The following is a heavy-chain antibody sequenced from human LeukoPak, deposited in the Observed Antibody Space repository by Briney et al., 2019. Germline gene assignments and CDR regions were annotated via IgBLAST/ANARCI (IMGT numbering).Heavy chain of an antibody. CDR2: IIPIFGIA. V-gene: IGHV1-69*04. Sequence: GASVKLSCKASGVTFSSYAISWVRQAPGQGLEWMGRIIPIFGIANYAQKFQGRVTITADKSTSTAYMELSSLRSEDTAVYCCTVAGTGMLDYWGQGTLVTVSS. D-gene: IGHD6-19*01. CDR1: GVTFSSYA. J-gene: IGHJ4*02. CDR3: TVAGTGMLDY.